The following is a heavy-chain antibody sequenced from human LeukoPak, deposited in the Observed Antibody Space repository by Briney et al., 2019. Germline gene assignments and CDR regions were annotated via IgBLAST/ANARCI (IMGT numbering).Heavy chain of an antibody. J-gene: IGHJ4*02. CDR3: ARTQGTGWNY. V-gene: IGHV3-7*01. Sequence: GGSLRLSCAASGFTFSSYEMNWVRQAPGKGLEWVANIKQDGSEKYYVDSVKGRFTISRDNAKDSLYLQMNSLRAEDTAVYYCARTQGTGWNYWGQGTLVTVPS. D-gene: IGHD6-19*01. CDR2: IKQDGSEK. CDR1: GFTFSSYE.